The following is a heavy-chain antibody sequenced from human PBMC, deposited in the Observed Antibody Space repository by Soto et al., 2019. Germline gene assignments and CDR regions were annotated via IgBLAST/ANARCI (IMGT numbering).Heavy chain of an antibody. CDR2: ISDSGTT. Sequence: SETLSLTCTVSGGFISSGGYYWSWIRQYSGQGLEWIAYISDSGTTYYNPSLKSRLTISVDTSKNHFSLKLRSVTAADTAVYYCASVSASARPFGTNWFDPWGQGTLVTVSS. CDR3: ASVSASARPFGTNWFDP. CDR1: GGFISSGGYY. V-gene: IGHV4-31*03. D-gene: IGHD1-7*01. J-gene: IGHJ5*02.